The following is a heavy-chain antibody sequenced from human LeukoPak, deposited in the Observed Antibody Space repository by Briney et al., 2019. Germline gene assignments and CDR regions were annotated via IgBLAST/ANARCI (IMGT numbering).Heavy chain of an antibody. V-gene: IGHV4-59*08. D-gene: IGHD1-26*01. CDR1: GGSFSGYY. J-gene: IGHJ4*02. CDR2: IYYSGST. CDR3: ASGSYFYFDY. Sequence: PSETLSLTCAVYGGSFSGYYWSWIRQPPGKGLEWIGYIYYSGSTNYNPSLKSRVTISVDTSKNQFSLKLSSVTAADTAVYYCASGSYFYFDYWGQGTLVTVSS.